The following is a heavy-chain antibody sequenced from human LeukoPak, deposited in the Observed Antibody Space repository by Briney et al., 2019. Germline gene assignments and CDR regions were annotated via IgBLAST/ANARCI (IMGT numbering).Heavy chain of an antibody. CDR1: GGSVSSGSYY. D-gene: IGHD3-3*01. CDR3: ARGRAIFGVVNFDY. J-gene: IGHJ4*02. V-gene: IGHV4-61*01. CDR2: IYHSGST. Sequence: SETLSLTCTVSGGSVSSGSYYWSWIRQPPGKGLEWIGYIYHSGSTNYNPSLKSRVTISVDTSKNQFSLKLSSVTAADTAVYYCARGRAIFGVVNFDYWGQGTLVTVSS.